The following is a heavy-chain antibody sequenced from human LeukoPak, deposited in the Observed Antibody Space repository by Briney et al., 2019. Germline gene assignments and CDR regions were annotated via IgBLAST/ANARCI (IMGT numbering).Heavy chain of an antibody. CDR2: ISSSGSTI. CDR1: GFTFSYYY. J-gene: IGHJ6*03. V-gene: IGHV3-11*01. Sequence: GGSLRLSCAASGFTFSYYYMSWIRQAPGKGLEWVSYISSSGSTIYYADSVKGRFTISRDNAKNSLYLQMNSLRAEDTAVYYCAREMGATTSYYYYYYVDVWGKGTTVTVSS. CDR3: AREMGATTSYYYYYYVDV. D-gene: IGHD1-26*01.